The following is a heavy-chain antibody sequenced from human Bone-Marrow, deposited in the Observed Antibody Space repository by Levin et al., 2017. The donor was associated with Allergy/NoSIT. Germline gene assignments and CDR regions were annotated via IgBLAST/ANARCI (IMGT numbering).Heavy chain of an antibody. CDR2: IYPSDSDS. D-gene: IGHD3-3*01. J-gene: IGHJ4*02. CDR1: GYNFYTFW. Sequence: KVSCKVSGYNFYTFWIGWVRQKPGKGLEWMGIIYPSDSDSRYNPSFQGHVTFSVDTATSTAYLQWNSLTTSASGMYFCARLRPDDYDYWSGYYGTSLFDYWGQGTQVSVSS. CDR3: ARLRPDDYDYWSGYYGTSLFDY. V-gene: IGHV5-51*01.